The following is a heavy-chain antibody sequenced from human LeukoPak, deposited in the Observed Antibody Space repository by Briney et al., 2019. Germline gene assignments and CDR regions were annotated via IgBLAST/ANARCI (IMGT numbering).Heavy chain of an antibody. CDR3: VSLVVTADLAFDI. V-gene: IGHV3-74*01. Sequence: GGSLRLSCAASGFTFRNHWMHWVRQAPGKGLVWVSRVDGDGSGASYADFVRGRFTISRDNVKDTLYLQMNSLRAEDTAVYYCVSLVVTADLAFDIWGQGTMVTVSS. J-gene: IGHJ3*02. CDR2: VDGDGSGA. D-gene: IGHD2-21*02. CDR1: GFTFRNHW.